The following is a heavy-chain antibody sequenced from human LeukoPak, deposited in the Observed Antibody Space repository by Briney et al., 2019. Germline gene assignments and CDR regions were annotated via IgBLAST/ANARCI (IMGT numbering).Heavy chain of an antibody. CDR1: GGSISSYY. V-gene: IGHV4-59*08. D-gene: IGHD1-26*01. CDR3: ARQRGRWDSFDY. J-gene: IGHJ4*02. Sequence: PSETLSLTCTVSGGSISSYYWSWLRQRPGKGLEWIGYIYFSGTTSYNPSLKSRVTISVDTSKNQFSLRLTSVTAADTAVYYCARQRGRWDSFDYWGQGTLVTVSS. CDR2: IYFSGTT.